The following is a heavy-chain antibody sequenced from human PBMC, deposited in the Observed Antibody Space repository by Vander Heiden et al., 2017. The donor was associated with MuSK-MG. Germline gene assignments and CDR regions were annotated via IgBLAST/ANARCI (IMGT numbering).Heavy chain of an antibody. CDR3: ARDRSRYCSGGSCQFAYMDV. Sequence: EVQLVESGGGLVKPGGSLRLSCAASGFTFSSYSMNWVRQAPGKGLEWFSSISSSSSYIYYADSVKGRFTISRDNAKNSLYLQMNSLRAEDTAVYYCARDRSRYCSGGSCQFAYMDVWGKGTTVTVSS. D-gene: IGHD2-15*01. V-gene: IGHV3-21*01. J-gene: IGHJ6*03. CDR2: ISSSSSYI. CDR1: GFTFSSYS.